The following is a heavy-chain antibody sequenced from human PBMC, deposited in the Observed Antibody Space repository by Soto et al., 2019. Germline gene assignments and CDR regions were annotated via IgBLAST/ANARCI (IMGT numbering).Heavy chain of an antibody. J-gene: IGHJ6*02. Sequence: ASVKVSCKASGYTFTIYGISWVRQAPGQGLEWMGWISAYNGNTNYAQKLQGRVTMTTDTSTSTAYMELRSLRSDDTAVYYCARDSGCSGGSCYRDYGMDVWGQGTTVTVSS. D-gene: IGHD2-15*01. CDR3: ARDSGCSGGSCYRDYGMDV. CDR1: GYTFTIYG. V-gene: IGHV1-18*01. CDR2: ISAYNGNT.